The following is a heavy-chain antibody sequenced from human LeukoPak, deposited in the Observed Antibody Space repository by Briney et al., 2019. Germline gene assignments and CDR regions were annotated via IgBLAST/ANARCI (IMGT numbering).Heavy chain of an antibody. CDR1: GGSISSSNW. V-gene: IGHV4-4*02. CDR2: IYLSGST. D-gene: IGHD3-22*01. CDR3: ARKYYYDAAGFDY. Sequence: PSGTLSLTCAVSGGSISSSNWWSWVRQPPGKGLEWIGEIYLSGSTNYNPSLKSRVTISVDKSKNQFSLKLSSVTAADTAVYYCARKYYYDAAGFDYWGQGTLVTVSS. J-gene: IGHJ4*02.